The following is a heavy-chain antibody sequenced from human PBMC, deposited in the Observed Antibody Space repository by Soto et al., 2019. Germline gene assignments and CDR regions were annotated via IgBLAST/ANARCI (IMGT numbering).Heavy chain of an antibody. V-gene: IGHV4-59*01. Sequence: SETLSVTCTVSGGSISSYYWSWIRQPPGKGLEWIGYIYYSGSTNYNPSLKSRVTISVDTSKNQFSLKLSSVTAADTAVYYCARRADCSSTSCQFDYWGQGTLVTVSS. CDR3: ARRADCSSTSCQFDY. CDR1: GGSISSYY. J-gene: IGHJ4*02. D-gene: IGHD2-2*01. CDR2: IYYSGST.